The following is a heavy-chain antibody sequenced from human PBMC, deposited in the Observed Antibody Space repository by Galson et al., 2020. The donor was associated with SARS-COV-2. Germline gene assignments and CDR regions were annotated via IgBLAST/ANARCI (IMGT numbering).Heavy chain of an antibody. J-gene: IGHJ6*02. CDR2: NHSGST. CDR3: ARGRKVLLWFGELLRYYGMDV. D-gene: IGHD3-10*01. Sequence: NHSGSTNYNPSLKSRVTISVDTSKNQFSLKLSSVTAADTAVYYCARGRKVLLWFGELLRYYGMDVWGQGTTVTVSS. V-gene: IGHV4-34*01.